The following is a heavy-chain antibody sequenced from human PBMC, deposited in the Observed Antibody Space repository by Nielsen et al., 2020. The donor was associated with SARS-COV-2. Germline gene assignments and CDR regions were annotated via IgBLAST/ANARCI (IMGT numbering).Heavy chain of an antibody. V-gene: IGHV1-2*06. CDR3: ARDLGYYYDSSGYRVGWFDP. D-gene: IGHD3-22*01. Sequence: ASVKVSCKVSGYILSEISLDWVRQAPGQGLEWMGRINPNSGGTNYAQKFQGRVTMTRDTSISTAYMELSRLRSDDTAVYYCARDLGYYYDSSGYRVGWFDPWGQGTLVTVSS. J-gene: IGHJ5*02. CDR1: GYILSEIS. CDR2: INPNSGGT.